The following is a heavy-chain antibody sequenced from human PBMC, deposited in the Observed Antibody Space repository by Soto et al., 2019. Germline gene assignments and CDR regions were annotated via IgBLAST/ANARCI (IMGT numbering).Heavy chain of an antibody. CDR3: ARSITDYYDSSGYYDDY. V-gene: IGHV3-11*05. CDR1: GFTFSDYY. D-gene: IGHD3-22*01. Sequence: QVQLVESGGGLVKPGGSLRLSCAASGFTFSDYYMSWIRQAPGKGLEWVSYISSSSSYTNYADSVKGRFTISRDNAKNSLYLQMNSLRAEDNAVDYCARSITDYYDSSGYYDDYWGQGTLVTVSS. J-gene: IGHJ4*02. CDR2: ISSSSSYT.